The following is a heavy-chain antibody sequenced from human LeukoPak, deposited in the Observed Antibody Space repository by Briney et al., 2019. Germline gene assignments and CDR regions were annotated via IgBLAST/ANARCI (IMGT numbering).Heavy chain of an antibody. CDR3: ASYSYYYDSSGYFDY. CDR2: IYYSGST. CDR1: GGSISSYY. V-gene: IGHV4-59*01. D-gene: IGHD3-22*01. Sequence: SETLSLTCTVSGGSISSYYWSWIRQPPGKGLEWIGDIYYSGSTNYNPSLKSRVTISVDTSKNQFSLKLSSVTAADTAVYYCASYSYYYDSSGYFDYWGQGTLVTVSS. J-gene: IGHJ4*02.